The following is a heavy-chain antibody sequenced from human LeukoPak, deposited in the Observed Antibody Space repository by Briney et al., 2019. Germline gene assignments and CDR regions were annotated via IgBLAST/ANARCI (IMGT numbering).Heavy chain of an antibody. V-gene: IGHV4-59*01. Sequence: SETLSLTCTVSGGSISSYYWSWIRQPPGKGLEWIGYIYYSGSTNYNPSLKSRVTISVDTSKNQFSLKLSSVTAADTAVYYCARVGWAARPAPYYYYYMDVWGKGTTVTVSS. J-gene: IGHJ6*03. CDR2: IYYSGST. CDR1: GGSISSYY. D-gene: IGHD6-6*01. CDR3: ARVGWAARPAPYYYYYMDV.